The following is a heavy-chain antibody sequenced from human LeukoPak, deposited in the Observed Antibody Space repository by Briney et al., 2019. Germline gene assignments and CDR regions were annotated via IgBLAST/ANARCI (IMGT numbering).Heavy chain of an antibody. CDR3: AKADSIVVVPAALQGNFDY. Sequence: ASVKVSCKASGYTFTSYDINWVRQATGQGLEWMGWMNPNSGNTGYAQKFQGRVTMTRDTSISTAYMELSSLRSEDTAVYYCAKADSIVVVPAALQGNFDYWGQGTLVTVSS. CDR2: MNPNSGNT. D-gene: IGHD2-2*01. J-gene: IGHJ4*02. CDR1: GYTFTSYD. V-gene: IGHV1-8*01.